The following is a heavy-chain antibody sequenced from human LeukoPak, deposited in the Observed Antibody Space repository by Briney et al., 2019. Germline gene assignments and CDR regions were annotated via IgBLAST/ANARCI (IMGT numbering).Heavy chain of an antibody. D-gene: IGHD3-9*01. V-gene: IGHV3-21*06. J-gene: IGHJ6*03. CDR3: ARDLQFGYDILTGYYNALDMDV. CDR1: GGSISSGSYS. Sequence: PSETLSLTCAVSGGSISSGSYSWSWVRQAPGKGLEWVSSISSSSSYIYYADSVKGRFTISRDNAKNSLYLQMNSLRAEDTAVYYCARDLQFGYDILTGYYNALDMDVWGKGTTVTISS. CDR2: ISSSSSYI.